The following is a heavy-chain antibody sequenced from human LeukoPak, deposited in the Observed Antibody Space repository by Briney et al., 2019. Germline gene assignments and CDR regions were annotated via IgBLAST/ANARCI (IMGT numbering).Heavy chain of an antibody. V-gene: IGHV3-21*01. CDR3: ARPYDTRGYFPDY. CDR2: ISRGSDHI. CDR1: GFTFSSYA. Sequence: GGSLRLSCAASGFTFSSYAMNWVRQAPGKGLEWVSSISRGSDHIFYADSMKGRFTISRDNAKNSLYLQMNSLGAEDTAVYYCARPYDTRGYFPDYWGQETLVTVPS. D-gene: IGHD3-22*01. J-gene: IGHJ4*02.